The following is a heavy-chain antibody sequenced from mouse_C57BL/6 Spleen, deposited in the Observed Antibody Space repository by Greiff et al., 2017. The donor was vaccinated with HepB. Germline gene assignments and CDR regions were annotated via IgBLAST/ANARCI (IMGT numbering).Heavy chain of an antibody. CDR3: ARESNDGTVFAY. D-gene: IGHD2-12*01. Sequence: EVQLQQSGPELVKPGASVKIPCKASGYTFTDYNMDWVKQSHGKSLEWIGDINPNNGGTIYTQQLTGKATLTVDKSSSTAYMELRSLTSEDTAVDYCARESNDGTVFAYWGQGTLVTVSA. CDR1: GYTFTDYN. J-gene: IGHJ3*01. CDR2: INPNNGGT. V-gene: IGHV1-18*01.